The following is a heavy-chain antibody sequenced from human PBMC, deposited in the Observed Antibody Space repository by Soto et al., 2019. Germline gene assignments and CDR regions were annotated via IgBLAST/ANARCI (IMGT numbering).Heavy chain of an antibody. V-gene: IGHV4-34*02. J-gene: IGHJ5*02. CDR2: INHSGRTNSART. D-gene: IGHD3-16*01. Sequence: QVQLQQWGAGLLKASETLSLNCAVYGGSFSGYYWTWIRQSPGKGLEWIGEINHSGRTNSARTNYNPSLKSRVIISVDTSKNQFSLNLTSVTAADTAVYYCARGGGLRDNDWFHVWGPGTLVTVSS. CDR1: GGSFSGYY. CDR3: ARGGGLRDNDWFHV.